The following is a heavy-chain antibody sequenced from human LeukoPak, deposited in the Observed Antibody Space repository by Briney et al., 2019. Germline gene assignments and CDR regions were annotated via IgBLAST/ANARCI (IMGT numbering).Heavy chain of an antibody. Sequence: VQLGGSLRLSCAASGFTFSSYSMNWVRQAPGKGLEWVSYISSSSSTIYYADSVKGRFTISRDNAKNSLYLQMNSLRAEDTAVYYCSSESIGYCSSTSCYRFDYWGQGTLVTVSS. CDR3: SSESIGYCSSTSCYRFDY. CDR2: ISSSSSTI. CDR1: GFTFSSYS. D-gene: IGHD2-2*01. J-gene: IGHJ4*02. V-gene: IGHV3-48*01.